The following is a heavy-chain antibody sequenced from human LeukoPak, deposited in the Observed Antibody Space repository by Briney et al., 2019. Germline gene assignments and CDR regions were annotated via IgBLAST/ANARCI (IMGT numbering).Heavy chain of an antibody. V-gene: IGHV4-59*01. Sequence: SETLSLTCTVSGGSISSYYWSWIRQPPGKGLEWIGYIYYSGSTNYNPSLKSRVTISVDTSKNQFSLKLSSVTAADTAVYYCASTKVGGSGSYLYDYYYYYMDVWGKGTTVTISS. CDR3: ASTKVGGSGSYLYDYYYYYMDV. CDR2: IYYSGST. J-gene: IGHJ6*03. D-gene: IGHD3-10*01. CDR1: GGSISSYY.